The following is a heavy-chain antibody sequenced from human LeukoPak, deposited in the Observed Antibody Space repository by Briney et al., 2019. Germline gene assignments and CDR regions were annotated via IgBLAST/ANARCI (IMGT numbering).Heavy chain of an antibody. D-gene: IGHD3-22*01. Sequence: SETLSLTCAVYGGSFSGYYWSWIRQPPGKGMEWIGEINHSGSTNYNPSLKSRVTISVDTSKNQFSLKLSSVTAADTAVYYCAREQSTSSGYLPDYWGQGTLVTVSS. CDR3: AREQSTSSGYLPDY. CDR1: GGSFSGYY. V-gene: IGHV4-34*01. J-gene: IGHJ4*02. CDR2: INHSGST.